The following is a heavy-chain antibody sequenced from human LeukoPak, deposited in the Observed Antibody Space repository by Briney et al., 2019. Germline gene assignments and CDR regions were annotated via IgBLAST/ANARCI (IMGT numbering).Heavy chain of an antibody. CDR3: AKGARVAVAGGFDY. Sequence: GGSLRLSCAASGFTFSSYGMHWVRQAPGKGLEWVAFIRYDGSNKYYADSVKGRFTISRDNSENTLYLQMNSLRAEDTAVYYCAKGARVAVAGGFDYWGQGTLVTVSS. D-gene: IGHD6-19*01. J-gene: IGHJ4*02. CDR1: GFTFSSYG. V-gene: IGHV3-30*02. CDR2: IRYDGSNK.